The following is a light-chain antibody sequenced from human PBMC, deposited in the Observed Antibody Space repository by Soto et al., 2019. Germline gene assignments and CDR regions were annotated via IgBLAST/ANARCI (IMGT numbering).Light chain of an antibody. J-gene: IGKJ1*01. CDR2: GAS. CDR3: QQYGSSPWT. Sequence: EIVLTQSPGTLSLSPGKRATLSCRASQSVSSSYLAWYQQKPGQAPRLLIYGASSRATGIPDRFSGSGSGTDFTLTISRLEPEDFAVYYCQQYGSSPWTFGQGTRWIS. CDR1: QSVSSSY. V-gene: IGKV3-20*01.